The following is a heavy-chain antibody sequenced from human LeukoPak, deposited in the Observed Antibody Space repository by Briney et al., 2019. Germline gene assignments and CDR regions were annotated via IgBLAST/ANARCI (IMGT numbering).Heavy chain of an antibody. J-gene: IGHJ4*02. Sequence: PGGSLRLSCAASGFTFSSYSMNWVRQVPGKGLGWVSSISSSSSYIYYADSVKGRFTISRDNAKNSLYLQMNSLRAEDTAVYYCARDVPPSVATVTTLGYWGQGTLVTVSS. CDR2: ISSSSSYI. V-gene: IGHV3-21*01. CDR3: ARDVPPSVATVTTLGY. D-gene: IGHD4-4*01. CDR1: GFTFSSYS.